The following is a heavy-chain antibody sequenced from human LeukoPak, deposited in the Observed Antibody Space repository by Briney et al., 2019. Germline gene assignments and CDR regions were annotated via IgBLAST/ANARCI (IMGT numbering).Heavy chain of an antibody. D-gene: IGHD5-18*01. CDR3: GKTTVGYSSGQKPAWPVDY. CDR2: IFGSGGSP. Sequence: QAGGSLRLSCEASGFTFGSHAMYWVRQAPGKGLEWVAGIFGSGGSPHYADSVKGRFTISRDNSRNTVYLQINSLRAVDTAVYYCGKTTVGYSSGQKPAWPVDYWGQGTLVTVSS. CDR1: GFTFGSHA. J-gene: IGHJ4*02. V-gene: IGHV3-23*01.